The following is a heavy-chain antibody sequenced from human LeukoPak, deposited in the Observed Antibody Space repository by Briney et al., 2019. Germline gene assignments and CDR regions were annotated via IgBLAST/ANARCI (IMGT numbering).Heavy chain of an antibody. CDR1: GFTFSSYG. CDR3: AKVTYGSGTYGAFDY. Sequence: GGTLRLSCAGSGFTFSSYGMSWFRQAPGKGLEWVSAIRGTGTSTYYADSVKGRFTISRDNSKNTLYLQMNSLRAEDTAVYYCAKVTYGSGTYGAFDYWGQGTLVTVSS. D-gene: IGHD3-10*01. CDR2: IRGTGTST. V-gene: IGHV3-23*01. J-gene: IGHJ4*02.